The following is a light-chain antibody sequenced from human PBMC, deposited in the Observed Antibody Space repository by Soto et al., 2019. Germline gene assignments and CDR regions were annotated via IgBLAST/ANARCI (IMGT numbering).Light chain of an antibody. CDR1: QGVSKNY. Sequence: EIVMTQSPATLSVSPGERATLSFRASQGVSKNYLAWYQQKPGQAPRLLIYGASNRATGIPDRFSGSGSGTDFTLTISRLEPEDFAVYYCQQYGSSGTFGQGTKVDI. CDR3: QQYGSSGT. CDR2: GAS. J-gene: IGKJ1*01. V-gene: IGKV3-20*01.